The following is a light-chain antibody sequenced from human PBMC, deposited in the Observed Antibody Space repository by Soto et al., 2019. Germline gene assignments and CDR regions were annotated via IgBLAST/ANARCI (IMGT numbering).Light chain of an antibody. CDR3: QQCYSNPT. V-gene: IGKV4-1*01. J-gene: IGKJ1*01. CDR2: WAS. Sequence: DIVMTQSPDSLSVSLGERATINCKSSQSFLYSSNNKNYLAWYQHKPGQPPKLLIYWASTRVSGVPERFSGSGSGTDFTLTISSLQTEDVAVYYCQQCYSNPTFGQGTKVEIK. CDR1: QSFLYSSNNKNY.